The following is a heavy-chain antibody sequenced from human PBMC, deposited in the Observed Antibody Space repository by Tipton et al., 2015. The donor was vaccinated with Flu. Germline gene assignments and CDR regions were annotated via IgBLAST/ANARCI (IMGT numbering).Heavy chain of an antibody. Sequence: TLSLTCSVSGGSITGYYWSWIRQPPGRGLEWIGYSHHIGGTNYNPSLKSRVTISVDTSKSQFSLMLRSVTAADTAVYYCARLSYYDVDLKNFYFDYWGQGALVTVSS. J-gene: IGHJ4*02. D-gene: IGHD3-10*02. CDR3: ARLSYYDVDLKNFYFDY. CDR2: SHHIGGT. CDR1: GGSITGYY. V-gene: IGHV4-59*08.